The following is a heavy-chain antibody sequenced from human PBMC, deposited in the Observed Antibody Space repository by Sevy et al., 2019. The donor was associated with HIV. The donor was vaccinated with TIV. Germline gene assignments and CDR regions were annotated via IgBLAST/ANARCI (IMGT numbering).Heavy chain of an antibody. V-gene: IGHV3-21*01. CDR1: GFTFSKYP. CDR3: VTDGGCSSSSCLLYFGY. J-gene: IGHJ4*02. Sequence: GGSLRLSCVVSGFTFSKYPMNWVRQAPGKGLEWVSSISSSSNYIYYGDSVKGRFTSSRDNAKNSLYLQMNSLRADDTAVYYCVTDGGCSSSSCLLYFGYWGQGILVTVSS. CDR2: ISSSSNYI. D-gene: IGHD2-15*01.